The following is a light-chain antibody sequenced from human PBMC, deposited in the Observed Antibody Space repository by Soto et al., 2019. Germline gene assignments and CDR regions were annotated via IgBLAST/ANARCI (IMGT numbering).Light chain of an antibody. CDR2: GAS. Sequence: ELVLTQSPGTLSLSPGERAILSCRASQSVSSNYLAWYQQKPGQAPRLLIYGASSRATGIPDRFSGSGSGTDFTVTISRLEPEDFAVHYCQQYGDSPRLTLGGGTKVE. CDR3: QQYGDSPRLT. J-gene: IGKJ4*01. V-gene: IGKV3-20*01. CDR1: QSVSSNY.